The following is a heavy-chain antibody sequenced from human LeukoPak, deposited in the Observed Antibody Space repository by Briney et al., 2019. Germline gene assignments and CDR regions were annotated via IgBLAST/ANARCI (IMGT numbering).Heavy chain of an antibody. Sequence: SETQSLTCTVSGGSISPYYWSWIRQPPGKGLEWLGYIYYSGNTEYKPSLKSRVAMSVDTSKNQFSLRLSSVTAADTAVYYCARSTGSTMFIDYWGQGTLVTVSS. CDR1: GGSISPYY. D-gene: IGHD3-10*02. J-gene: IGHJ4*02. V-gene: IGHV4-59*01. CDR3: ARSTGSTMFIDY. CDR2: IYYSGNT.